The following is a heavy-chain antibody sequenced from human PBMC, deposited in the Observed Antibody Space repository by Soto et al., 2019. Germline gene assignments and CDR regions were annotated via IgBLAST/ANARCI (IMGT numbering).Heavy chain of an antibody. CDR3: AKDGASSGKGV. D-gene: IGHD6-25*01. V-gene: IGHV3-9*01. CDR2: ISWNSGSI. Sequence: EVQLVESGGGLVQPGRSLRLSCAASGFTFDDYAMHWVRQAPGKGLEWVSGISWNSGSIGYADSVKGRFTISRDNAKNSLYLQMNSLRAEDTALYYCAKDGASSGKGVWGQGTLVTVSS. J-gene: IGHJ4*02. CDR1: GFTFDDYA.